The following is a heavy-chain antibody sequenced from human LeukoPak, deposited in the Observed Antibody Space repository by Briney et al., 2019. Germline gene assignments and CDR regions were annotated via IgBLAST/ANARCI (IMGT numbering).Heavy chain of an antibody. Sequence: GGSLRLSCAASGFTFSDSYMNWVRQAPGKGLEWVSYISSSGSTIYYADSVKGRFTISRDNAKNSLYLQMNSLRAEDTAVYYCARDDSYGLDYWGQGTRVTVSS. V-gene: IGHV3-11*04. D-gene: IGHD5-18*01. CDR3: ARDDSYGLDY. CDR2: ISSSGSTI. J-gene: IGHJ4*02. CDR1: GFTFSDSY.